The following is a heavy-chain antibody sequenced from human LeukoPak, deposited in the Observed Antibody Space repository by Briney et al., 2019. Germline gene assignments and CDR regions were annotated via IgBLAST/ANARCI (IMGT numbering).Heavy chain of an antibody. CDR3: ARDAGRFPTSPTDS. V-gene: IGHV3-23*01. CDR1: VGSFSNYA. Sequence: GGSLRLSCAASVGSFSNYALRLVRQDPGKGLAGAATVSGSGATTYYADSVKGRFTISRDNSKNTLYLQMSSLRVDDTAVYYCARDAGRFPTSPTDSWGQGSLVTVSS. J-gene: IGHJ4*02. CDR2: VSGSGATT. D-gene: IGHD2-21*01.